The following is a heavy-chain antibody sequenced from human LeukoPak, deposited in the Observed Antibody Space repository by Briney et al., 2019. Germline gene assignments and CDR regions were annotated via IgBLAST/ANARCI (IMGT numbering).Heavy chain of an antibody. D-gene: IGHD4-23*01. J-gene: IGHJ4*02. CDR1: GGSISSSSHY. V-gene: IGHV4-39*07. CDR2: IYYSGSA. Sequence: PETLSLTCSVSGGSISSSSHYWDWIRQPPGEGLEWIGSIYYSGSAYYNPSLKSRVTISVDTSKNQFSLKLISVTAADTAVYYCAREDTGGLDHWGQGILVTVSP. CDR3: AREDTGGLDH.